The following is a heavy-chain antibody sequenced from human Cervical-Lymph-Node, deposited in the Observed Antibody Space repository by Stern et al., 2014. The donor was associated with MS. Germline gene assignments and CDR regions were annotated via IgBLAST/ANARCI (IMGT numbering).Heavy chain of an antibody. CDR1: GGSISSSNW. J-gene: IGHJ3*02. CDR2: IYHSGSP. Sequence: VQLVESGPGLVKPSGTLSLTCAVSGGSISSSNWWSWVRQPPGKGLEGIGEIYHSGSPNYNPSLKSRVTISVDKSKNQFSLKLSSVTAADTAVYYCAREGYSSSYDAFDIWGQGTMVTVSS. D-gene: IGHD6-6*01. CDR3: AREGYSSSYDAFDI. V-gene: IGHV4-4*02.